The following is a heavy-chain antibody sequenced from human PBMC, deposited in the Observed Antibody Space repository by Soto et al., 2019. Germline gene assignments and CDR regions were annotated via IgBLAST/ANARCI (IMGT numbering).Heavy chain of an antibody. V-gene: IGHV3-48*02. CDR3: ARDPYSGSSPLDY. Sequence: EVQLVESGGGLVQPGGSLRLSCAASGFTFNSYSMNWVRQAPGKGLEWVSYISGGSGTIYYADSVKGRFTISRDNXKKSLYLQMNSLTDEDTAVYYCARDPYSGSSPLDYWGQGTLVTVSS. D-gene: IGHD1-26*01. CDR2: ISGGSGTI. J-gene: IGHJ4*02. CDR1: GFTFNSYS.